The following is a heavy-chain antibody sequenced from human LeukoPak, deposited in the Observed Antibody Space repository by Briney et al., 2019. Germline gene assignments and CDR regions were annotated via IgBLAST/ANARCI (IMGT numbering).Heavy chain of an antibody. CDR1: GFTFDDYA. V-gene: IGHV3-9*01. J-gene: IGHJ5*02. CDR2: ISWNSGSI. Sequence: GRSLRLSCAASGFTFDDYAMHWVRQAPGKGLEWVSGISWNSGSIGYADSVKGRFTISRDNAKNSLYLQMNSLRAEDTALYYCAKSVGWLLADWFDPWGQGTLVTVSS. D-gene: IGHD5-12*01. CDR3: AKSVGWLLADWFDP.